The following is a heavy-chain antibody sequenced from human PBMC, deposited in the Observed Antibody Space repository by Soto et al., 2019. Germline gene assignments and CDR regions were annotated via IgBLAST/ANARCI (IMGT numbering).Heavy chain of an antibody. CDR3: TRDAPDYGGNPAVWCY. Sequence: GGSLRLSCTAAAFTFGDYAISWFLQAPVKGLWWVGFLRSKAYGGTTEYAAFVKGRFTISRDDSKSIAYLQMNSLKTEDTAVYYCTRDAPDYGGNPAVWCYWGQGTLVTVSS. J-gene: IGHJ4*02. CDR2: LRSKAYGGTT. D-gene: IGHD4-17*01. CDR1: AFTFGDYA. V-gene: IGHV3-49*03.